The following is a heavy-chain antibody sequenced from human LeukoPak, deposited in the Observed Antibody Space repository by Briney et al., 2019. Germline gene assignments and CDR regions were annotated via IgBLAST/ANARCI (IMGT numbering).Heavy chain of an antibody. CDR2: TYYRSRWKT. CDR3: ATWHFDS. CDR1: GGSVSSNTAA. Sequence: SQTLSLTCVISGGSVSSNTAAWNWIRQSPSRGLEWPGRTYYRSRWKTDYAVFVKGRITVSPDTYKNQFSLQLESVTPEDTAVYYCATWHFDSWGPGTKVTISS. V-gene: IGHV6-1*01. J-gene: IGHJ4*02.